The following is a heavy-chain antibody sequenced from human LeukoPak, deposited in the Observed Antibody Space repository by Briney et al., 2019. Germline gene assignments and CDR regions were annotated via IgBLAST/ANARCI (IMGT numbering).Heavy chain of an antibody. CDR3: TRVQAGRAGLIAV. J-gene: IGHJ6*02. V-gene: IGHV3-74*01. CDR1: GFTLSSYW. D-gene: IGHD6-13*01. CDR2: IDPDGSTT. Sequence: PGGSLRLSCVASGFTLSSYWMHLVRQAPGEGLVWVSRIDPDGSTTNYADSVKGRFTTSRDNAKNTLYLQMNSLRAEDTALYYCTRVQAGRAGLIAVWGRGTTVTVSS.